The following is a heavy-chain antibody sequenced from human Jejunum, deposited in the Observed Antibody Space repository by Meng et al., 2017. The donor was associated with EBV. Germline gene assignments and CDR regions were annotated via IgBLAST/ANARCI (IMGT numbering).Heavy chain of an antibody. V-gene: IGHV2-5*02. D-gene: IGHD3-22*01. CDR3: AHRVRDTVNFDY. CDR1: GFSLSTSAVG. Sequence: QIPLKESGPTLVKPTPTLTLTCTFSGFSLSTSAVGVGWIRQPPEKALEWLALIYGGDDKHYSPSLKSRLTITMDTSKNQVVLTMIDMDPVDTATYYCAHRVRDTVNFDYWGQGTLVTVSS. CDR2: IYGGDDK. J-gene: IGHJ4*02.